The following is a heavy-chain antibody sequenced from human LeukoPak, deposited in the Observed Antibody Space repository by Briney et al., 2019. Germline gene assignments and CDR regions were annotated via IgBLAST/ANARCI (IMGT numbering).Heavy chain of an antibody. D-gene: IGHD2-2*01. J-gene: IGHJ3*02. V-gene: IGHV3-53*01. CDR1: EFTVSSNC. CDR3: AREALVGWAFDI. Sequence: GGSLRLSCAASEFTVSSNCMSWVRQAPGKGLEWVSVIYSGGSTYYADSVKGRFTISRDNSKNTLYLQMNSLRAEDTAVYYCAREALVGWAFDIWGQGTMVTVSS. CDR2: IYSGGST.